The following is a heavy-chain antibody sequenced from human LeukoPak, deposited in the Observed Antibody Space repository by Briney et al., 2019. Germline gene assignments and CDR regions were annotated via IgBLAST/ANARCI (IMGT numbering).Heavy chain of an antibody. D-gene: IGHD4-23*01. V-gene: IGHV4-39*01. CDR3: ARHPTVVPFHFDY. Sequence: WESLSLTCTVSGGSISSSSYYWGWIRQPPGKGVEWIERIYYRGRTYYTPSLKGRVTISVYTSKNQFSLKLSSVTAADTAVYYCARHPTVVPFHFDYWGKGTLVTVSS. CDR2: IYYRGRT. CDR1: GGSISSSSYY. J-gene: IGHJ4*02.